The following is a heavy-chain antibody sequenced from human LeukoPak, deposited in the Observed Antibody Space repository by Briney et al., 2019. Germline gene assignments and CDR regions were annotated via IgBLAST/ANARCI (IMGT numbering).Heavy chain of an antibody. J-gene: IGHJ4*02. CDR3: AKDWSKRYYYDSSGYLPINNHADY. V-gene: IGHV3-23*01. Sequence: GGSLRLSCAASGFTLSNAWMNWVRQAPGKGLEWVSAISGSGGSTYYADSVKGRFTISRDNSKKTLSLQMNSLRAEDTAVYYCAKDWSKRYYYDSSGYLPINNHADYWGQGTLVTVSS. CDR2: ISGSGGST. D-gene: IGHD3-22*01. CDR1: GFTLSNAW.